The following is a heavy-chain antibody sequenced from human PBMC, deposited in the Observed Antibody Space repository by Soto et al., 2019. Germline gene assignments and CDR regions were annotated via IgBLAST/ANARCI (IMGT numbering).Heavy chain of an antibody. CDR1: GYSFTSYA. J-gene: IGHJ6*02. CDR3: ARGVENIVVVLDVFGYYGMDV. D-gene: IGHD2-2*01. Sequence: ASVKVPCKASGYSFTSYAIYWVRQAPGQRLEWMGWINAGNGNTKYSQKLQGRVTFTGDTSASTAHMELSSLRSEDTAVYFCARGVENIVVVLDVFGYYGMDVWGQGTTVTVSS. V-gene: IGHV1-3*01. CDR2: INAGNGNT.